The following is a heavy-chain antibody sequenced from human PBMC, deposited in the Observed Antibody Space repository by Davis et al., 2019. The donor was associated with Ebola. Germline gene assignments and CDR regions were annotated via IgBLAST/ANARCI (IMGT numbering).Heavy chain of an antibody. CDR2: ISGSGGST. CDR1: GFTFSSYA. Sequence: GESLKISCAASGFTFSSYAISWVRYAPGKGLEWVSAISGSGGSTYYADSVKGRFTISRDNSKNILYLQMNSLRAEDAAMYYCAKDETGTEAYDIWGQGTMVTVSS. J-gene: IGHJ3*02. CDR3: AKDETGTEAYDI. V-gene: IGHV3-23*01. D-gene: IGHD1/OR15-1a*01.